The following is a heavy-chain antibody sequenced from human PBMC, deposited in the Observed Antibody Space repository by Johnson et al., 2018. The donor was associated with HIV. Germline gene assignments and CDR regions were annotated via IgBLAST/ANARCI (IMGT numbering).Heavy chain of an antibody. Sequence: VQLVESGGGLVQPGGSLRLSCAASGFTFSNAWMSWVRQAPGKGLEWVGRIKSKTDGGTTDYAAPVKGRFTISRDNSKNTLYLQMNSLRAEDTAVYYCARDRSMIVVVEAFDIWGQGTMVTVSS. J-gene: IGHJ3*02. D-gene: IGHD3-22*01. CDR1: GFTFSNAW. CDR3: ARDRSMIVVVEAFDI. V-gene: IGHV3-15*01. CDR2: IKSKTDGGTT.